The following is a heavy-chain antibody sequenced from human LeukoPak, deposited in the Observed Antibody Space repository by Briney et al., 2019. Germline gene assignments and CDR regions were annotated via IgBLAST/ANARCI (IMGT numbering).Heavy chain of an antibody. J-gene: IGHJ5*02. Sequence: PGGSLRLSCAASGSTFSSYSMNWVRQAPGKGLEWVSSISSSSSYIYYADSVKGRFTISRDNAKNSLYLQMNSLRAEDTAVYYCARDPSGYYDFWSGYSGVNWFDPWGQGTLVTVSS. CDR2: ISSSSSYI. CDR1: GSTFSSYS. V-gene: IGHV3-21*01. D-gene: IGHD3-3*01. CDR3: ARDPSGYYDFWSGYSGVNWFDP.